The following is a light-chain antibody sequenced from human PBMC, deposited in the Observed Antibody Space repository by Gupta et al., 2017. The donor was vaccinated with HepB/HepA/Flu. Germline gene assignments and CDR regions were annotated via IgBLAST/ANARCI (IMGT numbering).Light chain of an antibody. Sequence: QSALTQPASVSGSPGQSITISCTGTSSDVGGYDYVSWYQQHPGKVPRLMIYDVSNPPSGVSNRFSVSKSGSTASLTISWLQAEDEADYYCSSYTSISTFVVFGGGTKLTVL. J-gene: IGLJ2*01. V-gene: IGLV2-14*01. CDR2: DVS. CDR3: SSYTSISTFVV. CDR1: SSDVGGYDY.